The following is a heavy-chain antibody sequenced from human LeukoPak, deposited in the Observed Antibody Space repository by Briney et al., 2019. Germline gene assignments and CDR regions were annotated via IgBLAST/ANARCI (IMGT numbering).Heavy chain of an antibody. J-gene: IGHJ4*02. V-gene: IGHV4-59*12. CDR3: ARARAFDY. Sequence: SETLSLTCTVSGGSISRYYWSWIRRPPGKGLEWIGYIYYSGTTNYNPSLRSRVTISVDTSKNQFSLRLSSVTAADTAVYYCARARAFDYWGQGTLVTVSS. CDR2: IYYSGTT. CDR1: GGSISRYY.